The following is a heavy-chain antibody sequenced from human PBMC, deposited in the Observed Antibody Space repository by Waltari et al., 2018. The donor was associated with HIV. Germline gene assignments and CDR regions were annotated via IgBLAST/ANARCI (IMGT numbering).Heavy chain of an antibody. J-gene: IGHJ6*02. Sequence: QVQLVQSGAEVKKPGASVKVSCKASGYTFTSYGISWVRQAPGQGLEWMGWISAYNGNTNYAQKLQGRVTMTTDTSTSTAYMELRSLRSDDTAVYYCARGPHITMIVVVIEDYYYGMDVWGQGTTVTVSS. V-gene: IGHV1-18*01. D-gene: IGHD3-22*01. CDR1: GYTFTSYG. CDR3: ARGPHITMIVVVIEDYYYGMDV. CDR2: ISAYNGNT.